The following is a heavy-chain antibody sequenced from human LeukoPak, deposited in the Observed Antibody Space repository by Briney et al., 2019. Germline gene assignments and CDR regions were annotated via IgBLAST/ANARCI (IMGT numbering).Heavy chain of an antibody. CDR3: ARDRSGWSTLRGFDS. J-gene: IGHJ4*02. CDR2: IYYTGRT. D-gene: IGHD6-19*01. V-gene: IGHV4-31*03. CDR1: GGSISNGDFY. Sequence: SETLSLTCTVSGGSISNGDFYWSWVRQRPGKGLEWLGYIYYTGRTAYTPFLKRRVTISADTSQSQFSLKLTSVTAADTAVYYCARDRSGWSTLRGFDSWGQGTLVTVSS.